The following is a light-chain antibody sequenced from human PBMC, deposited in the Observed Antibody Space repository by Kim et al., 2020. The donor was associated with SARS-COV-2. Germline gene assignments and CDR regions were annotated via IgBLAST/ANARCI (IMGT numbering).Light chain of an antibody. CDR1: SSYVGGYNY. Sequence: QSALTQPASVSGSPGQSITISCTGTSSYVGGYNYVSWYQQHPGKAPKLMIYDVSKRPSGVSNRFSGSKSGNTASLTISELQAEDEADYYCSSYTSSSTYVVFGRGTQLTVL. CDR2: DVS. V-gene: IGLV2-14*01. CDR3: SSYTSSSTYVV. J-gene: IGLJ2*01.